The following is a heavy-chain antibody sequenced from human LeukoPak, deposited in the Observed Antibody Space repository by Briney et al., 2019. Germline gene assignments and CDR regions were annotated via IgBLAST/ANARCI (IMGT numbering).Heavy chain of an antibody. CDR3: ARGRGYIVVVTAQRPLDY. V-gene: IGHV4-34*01. D-gene: IGHD2-21*02. CDR1: GGSFSGYY. CDR2: INHSGST. Sequence: SETLSLTCAVYGGSFSGYYWSWIRQPPGKGLEWIGEINHSGSTNYNPSLKSRVTISVDTSKNQFSLKLSSVTAADTAVYYCARGRGYIVVVTAQRPLDYWGQGTLVTVSS. J-gene: IGHJ4*02.